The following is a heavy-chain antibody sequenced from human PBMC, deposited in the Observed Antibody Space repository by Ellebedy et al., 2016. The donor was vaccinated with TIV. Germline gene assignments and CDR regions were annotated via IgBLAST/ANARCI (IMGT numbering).Heavy chain of an antibody. V-gene: IGHV1-18*01. D-gene: IGHD3-10*01. CDR1: GYTFTSYG. J-gene: IGHJ6*02. CDR3: ARIYGSGSYPDYYYYGMDV. CDR2: ISAYNGNT. Sequence: ASVKVSXXASGYTFTSYGISWVRQAPGQGLEWMGWISAYNGNTNYAQKLQGRVTMTTDTSTSTAYMELRSLRSDDTAVYYCARIYGSGSYPDYYYYGMDVWGQGTTVTVSS.